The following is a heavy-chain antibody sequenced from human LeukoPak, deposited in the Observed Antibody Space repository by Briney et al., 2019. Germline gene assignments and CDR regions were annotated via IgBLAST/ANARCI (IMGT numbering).Heavy chain of an antibody. D-gene: IGHD5-12*01. CDR3: ARGNLVATLYFDY. CDR2: IYTSGST. V-gene: IGHV4-61*02. Sequence: SETLSLTCTVSGGSISSGSYYWSWIRQPAGKGLEWIGRIYTSGSTNYNPSLKSRVTISVDTSKNQFSLKLSSVTAADTAVYYCARGNLVATLYFDYWGQGALVTVSS. CDR1: GGSISSGSYY. J-gene: IGHJ4*02.